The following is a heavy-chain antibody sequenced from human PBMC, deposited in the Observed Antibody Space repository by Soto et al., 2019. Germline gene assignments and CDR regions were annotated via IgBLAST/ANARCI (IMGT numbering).Heavy chain of an antibody. CDR1: GFTFSNYW. Sequence: EVQLVESGGGLVQPGGSLRLSCAASGFTFSNYWMSWVRQAPGKGLEWVANIKQDGSEKYYVDSVNGRFTISRDNAKNSLYLQMNSLRAEDTAVYYCARGGNGQFFGVRGDYWGQGTLVTVSS. J-gene: IGHJ4*02. CDR2: IKQDGSEK. V-gene: IGHV3-7*03. CDR3: ARGGNGQFFGVRGDY. D-gene: IGHD3-10*02.